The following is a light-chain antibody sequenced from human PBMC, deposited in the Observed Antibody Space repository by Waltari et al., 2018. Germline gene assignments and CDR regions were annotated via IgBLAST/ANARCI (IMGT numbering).Light chain of an antibody. CDR3: CSFTSSSTYV. J-gene: IGLJ1*01. V-gene: IGLV2-23*02. CDR1: ISDIGLFKV. Sequence: QSALTQPASVSASPGQSITVSCSGSISDIGLFKVVSWFQQYPGKPPRLIIYEVNKMPPGISDRFSATKSGNVASLTIAGLQADDEADYYCCSFTSSSTYVFGSGTTVTVL. CDR2: EVN.